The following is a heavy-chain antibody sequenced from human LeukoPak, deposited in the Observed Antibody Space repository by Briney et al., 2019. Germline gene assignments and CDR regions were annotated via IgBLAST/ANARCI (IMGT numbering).Heavy chain of an antibody. J-gene: IGHJ4*02. CDR3: ATDHRKHFDS. CDR2: IYHSGST. CDR1: GFTFSNAW. V-gene: IGHV4-4*02. Sequence: GSLRLSCAASGFTFSNAWMSWVRQAPGKGLEWVGQIYHSGSTNYNPSLKSRVTISVDKSKNQFSLRLTSVTAADTAVYYCATDHRKHFDSWGQGTLLTVSS. D-gene: IGHD3-16*02.